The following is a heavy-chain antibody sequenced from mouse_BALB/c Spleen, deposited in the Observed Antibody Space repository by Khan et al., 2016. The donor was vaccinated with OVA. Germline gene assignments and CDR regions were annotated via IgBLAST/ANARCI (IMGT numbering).Heavy chain of an antibody. J-gene: IGHJ4*01. CDR1: GYSITSDYA. Sequence: EVQLQESGPGLVKPSQSLSLTCTVTGYSITSDYAWDWLRQFPGNKLEWMGYISYGGSTRYNPSLKSRISITRETSKNQFFLQLNSVTTEDTATGYCAKNNYYGYAMDYWGQGTSVTVSS. V-gene: IGHV3-2*02. CDR3: AKNNYYGYAMDY. CDR2: ISYGGST. D-gene: IGHD1-1*01.